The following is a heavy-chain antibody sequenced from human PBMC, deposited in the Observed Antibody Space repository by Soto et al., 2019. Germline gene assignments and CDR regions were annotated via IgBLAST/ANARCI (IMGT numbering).Heavy chain of an antibody. Sequence: GESLKISFEVSGYSFTSYLVSLVLQMPGKGLDWMWRIDPSDSYTNYSPSFQGHVTISADKSISTAYLQWSSLKASDTAMYYCERNNGHAIEDQLEVWGQGTTVTVYS. J-gene: IGHJ6*02. CDR3: ERNNGHAIEDQLEV. CDR1: GYSFTSYL. V-gene: IGHV5-10-1*01. CDR2: IDPSDSYT. D-gene: IGHD1-20*01.